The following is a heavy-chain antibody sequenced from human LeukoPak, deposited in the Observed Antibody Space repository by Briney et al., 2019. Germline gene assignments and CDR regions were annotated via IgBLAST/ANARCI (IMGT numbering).Heavy chain of an antibody. Sequence: GGSLRLSCAASGFTFSDYYMSWIRQAPGKGLEWVSYISSSGSTIYYADSVKGRFTISRDNSKNTLYLQMNSLRAEDTAVYYCAKEGRDGYITDYWGQGTLVTVSS. V-gene: IGHV3-11*04. J-gene: IGHJ4*02. CDR2: ISSSGSTI. CDR3: AKEGRDGYITDY. CDR1: GFTFSDYY. D-gene: IGHD5-24*01.